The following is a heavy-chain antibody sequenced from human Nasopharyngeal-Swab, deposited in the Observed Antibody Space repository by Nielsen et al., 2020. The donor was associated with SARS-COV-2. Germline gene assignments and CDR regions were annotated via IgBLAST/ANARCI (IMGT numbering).Heavy chain of an antibody. CDR1: GGSISSYY. CDR3: TSSFYYYYGMDV. V-gene: IGHV4-59*13. Sequence: SETLSLTCTVSGGSISSYYWSWIRQPPGKGLEWIGYIYYSGSTNYNPSLKSRVTISVDTSKNQFSLKLSSVTAADTAVYYCTSSFYYYYGMDVWGQGTTVTVSS. J-gene: IGHJ6*02. CDR2: IYYSGST. D-gene: IGHD1-7*01.